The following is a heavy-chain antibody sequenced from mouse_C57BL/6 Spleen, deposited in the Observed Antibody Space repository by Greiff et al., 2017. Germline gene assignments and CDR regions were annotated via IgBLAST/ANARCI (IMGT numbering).Heavy chain of an antibody. V-gene: IGHV1-52*01. CDR1: GYTFTSYW. J-gene: IGHJ4*01. CDR3: ARRGADYFAIGY. CDR2: IDPSDSET. Sequence: VQLQQPGAELVRPGSSVKLSCKASGYTFTSYWMHWVKQRPIQGLEWIGNIDPSDSETHYNQKFKDKATLTVDKSSSTAYMQLSSLTSEYSAVYYCARRGADYFAIGYWGQGTSVTFST.